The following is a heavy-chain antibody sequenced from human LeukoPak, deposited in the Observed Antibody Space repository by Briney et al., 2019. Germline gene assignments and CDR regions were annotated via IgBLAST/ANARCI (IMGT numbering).Heavy chain of an antibody. CDR1: GGSISSYY. CDR2: IYYSGST. V-gene: IGHV4-59*08. J-gene: IGHJ6*02. Sequence: PSETLSLTCTVSGGSISSYYWSWIRQPPGKGLEWIGYIYYSGSTNYNPSLKSRVTISVDTSKNQFSLKLSSVTAADTAVYYCARQGSSGWGYYYCGMDVWGQGTTVTVSS. D-gene: IGHD6-19*01. CDR3: ARQGSSGWGYYYCGMDV.